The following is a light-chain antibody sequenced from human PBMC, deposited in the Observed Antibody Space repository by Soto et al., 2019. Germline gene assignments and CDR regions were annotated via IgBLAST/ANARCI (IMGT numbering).Light chain of an antibody. V-gene: IGLV1-40*01. CDR1: SSNIGAGYD. CDR2: GYI. CDR3: QSYDTSLSGWV. Sequence: QAVVTQPPSVSGAPGQTVTISCTGSSSNIGAGYDVHWYQQVPGRAPKFLIYGYINRPSGVPDRFSGSKSDTSASLAITGLQAEDEADYYCQSYDTSLSGWVFGGGTKLTVL. J-gene: IGLJ3*02.